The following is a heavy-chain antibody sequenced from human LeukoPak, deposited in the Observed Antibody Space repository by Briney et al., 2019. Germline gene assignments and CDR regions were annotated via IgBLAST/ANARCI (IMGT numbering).Heavy chain of an antibody. V-gene: IGHV1-69*04. Sequence: ASVKVSCKASGGTFSSYAISWVRQAPGQGLEWMGRIIPILGIANYAQKFQGRVTITADKSTSTAYMELSSLRSEATAVYYCARAVIVVVVAATHYYYGMDVWGQGTTVTVSS. D-gene: IGHD2-15*01. CDR1: GGTFSSYA. CDR2: IIPILGIA. CDR3: ARAVIVVVVAATHYYYGMDV. J-gene: IGHJ6*02.